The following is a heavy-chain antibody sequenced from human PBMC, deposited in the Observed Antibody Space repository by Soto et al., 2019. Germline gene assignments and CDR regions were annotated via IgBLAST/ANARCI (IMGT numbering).Heavy chain of an antibody. CDR1: GGSISSSSYY. D-gene: IGHD2-15*01. CDR3: ARSKDTRCFDP. J-gene: IGHJ5*02. V-gene: IGHV4-39*01. CDR2: IYYSGST. Sequence: SETLSLTCTVSGGSISSSSYYWGWIRQPPGKGLEWIGSIYYSGSTYYNPSLKSRVTISVDTSKNQFSLKLSSVTAADTAVYYCARSKDTRCFDPWGQGTLVTVSS.